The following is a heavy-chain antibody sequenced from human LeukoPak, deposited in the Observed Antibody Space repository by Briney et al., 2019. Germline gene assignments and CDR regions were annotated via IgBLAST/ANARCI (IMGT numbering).Heavy chain of an antibody. Sequence: GGSLRPSCAASGFTFSSYSMNWVRQAPGKGLEWVSSISSSSSYIYYADSVKGRFTISRDNAKNSLYLQMNSLRAEDTAVYYCARDNRVLISSSTNFDYWGQGTLVTVSS. V-gene: IGHV3-21*01. CDR2: ISSSSSYI. CDR1: GFTFSSYS. J-gene: IGHJ4*02. CDR3: ARDNRVLISSSTNFDY. D-gene: IGHD6-6*01.